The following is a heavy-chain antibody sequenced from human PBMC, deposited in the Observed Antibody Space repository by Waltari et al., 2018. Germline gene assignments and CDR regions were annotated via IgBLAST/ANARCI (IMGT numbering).Heavy chain of an antibody. J-gene: IGHJ4*02. CDR2: IYYSGST. CDR3: ARAVGSSGNFDY. CDR1: GGSISSHY. V-gene: IGHV4-59*11. Sequence: QVQLQESGPGLVKPSETLSLTCTVSGGSISSHYWSWTRQPPGKGLEWIGYIYYSGSTNYNPSLKSRVTISVDTSKNQFSLKLSSVTAADTAVYYCARAVGSSGNFDYWGQGTLVTVSS. D-gene: IGHD6-6*01.